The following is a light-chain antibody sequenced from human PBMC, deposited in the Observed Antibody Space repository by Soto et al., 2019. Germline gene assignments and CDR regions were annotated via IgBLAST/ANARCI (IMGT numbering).Light chain of an antibody. CDR3: QQLNIDSYPIT. CDR2: AES. J-gene: IGKJ5*01. V-gene: IGKV1-9*01. Sequence: IQLTQSPSSLSASIGDRVTITCRASQGISSFLAWYQQKPGKAPKLLIYAESTLQSGIPSRFSGSGSGTDFTLTISSLQPEDFATYYCQQLNIDSYPITFGQGTRLEIK. CDR1: QGISSF.